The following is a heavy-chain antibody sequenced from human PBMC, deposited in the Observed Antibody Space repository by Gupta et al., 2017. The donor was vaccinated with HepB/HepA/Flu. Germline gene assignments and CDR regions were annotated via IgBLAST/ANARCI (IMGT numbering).Heavy chain of an antibody. CDR1: GFTFSNAW. CDR3: TTHYDIVVVPVAYDAFDI. J-gene: IGHJ3*02. Sequence: EVQLVESGGGLVKPGGSLRLSCAASGFTFSNAWMSWVRQALGKGLEWVGRIKSKTDGGTTDYAAPVKGRFTISRDDSKNTLYLQMNSLKTEDTAVYYCTTHYDIVVVPVAYDAFDIWGQGTMVTVSS. CDR2: IKSKTDGGTT. D-gene: IGHD2-2*01. V-gene: IGHV3-15*01.